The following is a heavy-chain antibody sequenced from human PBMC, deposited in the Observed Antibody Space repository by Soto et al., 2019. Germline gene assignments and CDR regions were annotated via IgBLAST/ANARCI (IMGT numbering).Heavy chain of an antibody. J-gene: IGHJ6*03. CDR1: GFTFSSYS. D-gene: IGHD3-3*01. CDR2: ISSSSSYI. Sequence: GGSLRLSCAASGFTFSSYSMNWVRQAPGKGLEWVSSISSSSSYIYYADSVKGRFTISRDNAKNSLYLQMNSLRAEDTAVYYCARDHYYGRNGPYYYYMDVWGKGTTVTVSS. CDR3: ARDHYYGRNGPYYYYMDV. V-gene: IGHV3-21*01.